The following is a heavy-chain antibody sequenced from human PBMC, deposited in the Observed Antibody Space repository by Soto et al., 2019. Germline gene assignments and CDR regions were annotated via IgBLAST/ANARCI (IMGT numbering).Heavy chain of an antibody. CDR3: AKDTGYYDFWSGYYPDAFDI. CDR1: GFTFVSYA. D-gene: IGHD3-3*01. CDR2: ISGSGGST. V-gene: IGHV3-23*01. Sequence: PWGSLRLSCAASGFTFVSYAMIWFRHSPLKGREWVSAISGSGGSTYYADSVKGRFTISRDNSKNTLYLQMNSLRAEDTAVYYCAKDTGYYDFWSGYYPDAFDIWGQGTMVTVSS. J-gene: IGHJ3*02.